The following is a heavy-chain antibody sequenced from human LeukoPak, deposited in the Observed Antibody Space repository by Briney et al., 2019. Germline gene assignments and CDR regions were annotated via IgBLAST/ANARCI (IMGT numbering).Heavy chain of an antibody. D-gene: IGHD1-1*01. V-gene: IGHV3-23*01. CDR2: ISGSGGST. CDR3: AGHGTTGTTTAFDY. CDR1: GFTFSSYA. Sequence: GGSLRLSCAASGFTFSSYAMSWVRQAPGKGLEWVSAISGSGGSTYYADSVKGRFTISRDNSKNTLHLQMNSLRAEDTAVYYCAGHGTTGTTTAFDYWGQGTLVAVSS. J-gene: IGHJ4*02.